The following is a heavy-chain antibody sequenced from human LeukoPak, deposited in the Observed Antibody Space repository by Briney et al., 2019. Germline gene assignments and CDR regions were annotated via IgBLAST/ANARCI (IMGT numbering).Heavy chain of an antibody. J-gene: IGHJ6*02. V-gene: IGHV4-59*08. Sequence: PSETLSLTCTVSGGSISSNYWSWIRQPPGKGLEWIGYIYYSGSTNYNPSLKSRVTISVDTSKNQFSLKLSSVTAADTAVYYCARQYYYDSSGYYYYYYYGMDVWGQGTTVTVSS. CDR3: ARQYYYDSSGYYYYYYYGMDV. D-gene: IGHD3-22*01. CDR2: IYYSGST. CDR1: GGSISSNY.